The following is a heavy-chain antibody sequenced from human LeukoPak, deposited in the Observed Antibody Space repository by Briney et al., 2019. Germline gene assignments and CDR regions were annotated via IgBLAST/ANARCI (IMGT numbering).Heavy chain of an antibody. CDR3: ARYYYDSSGSLRYGMDV. Sequence: GGSLRLSCAASGFTFSSYEMNWVRQAPGKGLEWVSYISSSGSTIYYADSVKGRFTISRDNAKNSLYLQMNTLRAEDTAVYYCARYYYDSSGSLRYGMDVWGQGTTVTVSS. V-gene: IGHV3-48*03. J-gene: IGHJ6*02. D-gene: IGHD3-22*01. CDR2: ISSSGSTI. CDR1: GFTFSSYE.